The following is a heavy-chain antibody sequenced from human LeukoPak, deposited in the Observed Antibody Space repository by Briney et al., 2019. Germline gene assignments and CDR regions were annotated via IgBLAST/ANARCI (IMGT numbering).Heavy chain of an antibody. CDR3: AKESPSFDY. V-gene: IGHV3-48*01. J-gene: IGHJ4*02. CDR1: GFTFSDYS. CDR2: ITSSNSNI. Sequence: GGSLRLSCAASGFTFSDYSMDWVRQAPGKGLEWVSYITSSNSNIQYADSVKGRFTISRDNAENSLYLQMNNLRAEDTAVYYCAKESPSFDYWGQGNLVTVSS.